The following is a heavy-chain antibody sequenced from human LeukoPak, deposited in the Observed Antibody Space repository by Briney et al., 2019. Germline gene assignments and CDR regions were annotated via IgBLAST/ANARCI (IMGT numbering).Heavy chain of an antibody. CDR2: ISYDGSNK. CDR3: ARDCWGTTCHGLDY. J-gene: IGHJ4*02. D-gene: IGHD2-2*01. Sequence: GGSLRLSCAASGFTFSSYAMHWVRQAPGKGLEWVAVISYDGSNKYYADSVKGRFTISRDNAKNSLYLQMNSLRAEDTAVYYCARDCWGTTCHGLDYWGQGTLVTVSP. CDR1: GFTFSSYA. V-gene: IGHV3-30*04.